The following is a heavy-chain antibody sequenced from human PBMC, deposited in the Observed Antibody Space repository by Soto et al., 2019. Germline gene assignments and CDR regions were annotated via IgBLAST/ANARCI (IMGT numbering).Heavy chain of an antibody. CDR1: GYTFTSYA. J-gene: IGHJ6*02. D-gene: IGHD6-19*01. CDR3: ARDPIDYSSGWYSYYYGMDV. V-gene: IGHV1-3*01. Sequence: ASVKVSCKASGYTFTSYAMHWVRQAPGQRLEWMGWINAGNGNTKYSQKFQGRVTITRDTSASTAYMELSSLRSEDTAVYYCARDPIDYSSGWYSYYYGMDVWGQGTTVTVSS. CDR2: INAGNGNT.